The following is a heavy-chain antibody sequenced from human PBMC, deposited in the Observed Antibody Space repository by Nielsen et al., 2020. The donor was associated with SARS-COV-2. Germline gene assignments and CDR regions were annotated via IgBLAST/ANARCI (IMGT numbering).Heavy chain of an antibody. V-gene: IGHV3-21*01. Sequence: GESLKISCAASGFTFSSYSMNWVRQAPGKGLEWVSSISSSSSYIYYADSVKGRFTISRDNAKNSLYLQMNSLRAEDTAVYYCARQGPYSSSWYVVYYFDYWGQGTLVTVSS. CDR2: ISSSSSYI. CDR1: GFTFSSYS. J-gene: IGHJ4*02. D-gene: IGHD6-13*01. CDR3: ARQGPYSSSWYVVYYFDY.